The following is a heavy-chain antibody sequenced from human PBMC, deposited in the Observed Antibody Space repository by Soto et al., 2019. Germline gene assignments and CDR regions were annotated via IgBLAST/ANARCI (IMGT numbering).Heavy chain of an antibody. V-gene: IGHV4-59*12. D-gene: IGHD3-16*02. J-gene: IGHJ4*02. CDR3: ARAGPRTYQGIDY. Sequence: LSLTCTVSGGSISSDYWSWIRQPPGKGLEWIGYIYYSGSTNYNPSLKSRVTISVDTSKNQFSLKLTSVTAADTAVYYCARAGPRTYQGIDYWGQGTLVTVSS. CDR1: GGSISSDY. CDR2: IYYSGST.